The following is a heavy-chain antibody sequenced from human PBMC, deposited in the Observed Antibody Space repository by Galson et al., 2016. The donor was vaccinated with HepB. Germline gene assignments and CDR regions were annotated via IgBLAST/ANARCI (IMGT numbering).Heavy chain of an antibody. Sequence: SETLSLTCTVSGGSISSYYWSWIRQPPGKGLEWIGYIYYSGSTKYNPSLKSRVTISLDTSKNQFSLKLNSVTAADTAVYYCARVPYRLIPGYSSSWWYFDSWGQGILVTVSS. V-gene: IGHV4-59*01. CDR3: ARVPYRLIPGYSSSWWYFDS. CDR1: GGSISSYY. J-gene: IGHJ4*02. CDR2: IYYSGST. D-gene: IGHD6-13*01.